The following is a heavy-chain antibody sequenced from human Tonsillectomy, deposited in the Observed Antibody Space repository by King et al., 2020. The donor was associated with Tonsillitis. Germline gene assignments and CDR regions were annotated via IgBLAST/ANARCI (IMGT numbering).Heavy chain of an antibody. CDR1: GYTFTNYD. CDR3: ARGVDF. V-gene: IGHV1-8*02. Sequence: QLVQSGAEVKKPGASVKVSCKASGYTFTNYDINWVRQGTGQGLEWVGWMDPSSGDADYSQNFQGRVAMTRNSSISTAYMELRSLRSEDTAVYYCARGVDFWGQGTLVTVSS. CDR2: MDPSSGDA. J-gene: IGHJ4*02.